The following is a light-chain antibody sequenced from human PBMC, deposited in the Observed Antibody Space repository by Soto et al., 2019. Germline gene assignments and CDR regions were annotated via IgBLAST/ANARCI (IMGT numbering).Light chain of an antibody. J-gene: IGLJ2*01. CDR1: SSDVGAYNY. Sequence: QSALTQPASVSGSPGQSISISCTGSSSDVGAYNYVAWYQQKPGKAPKLLIYEVDHRPSGISHRFSGSKSVNTASLPISGLQTEDEADYYCSSYTVINTAVFGGGTKVTVL. CDR2: EVD. CDR3: SSYTVINTAV. V-gene: IGLV2-14*01.